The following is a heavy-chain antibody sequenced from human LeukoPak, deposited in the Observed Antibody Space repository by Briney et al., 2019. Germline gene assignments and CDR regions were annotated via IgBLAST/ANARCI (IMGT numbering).Heavy chain of an antibody. V-gene: IGHV3-21*01. J-gene: IGHJ4*02. D-gene: IGHD1-26*01. CDR1: GFTFSSYS. CDR3: ARDRGRYYSNRGSSDY. CDR2: ISSSSSYI. Sequence: GGSLRLSCAASGFTFSSYSMNWVRQAPGKGLEWVSSISSSSSYIYYADSVKGRFTISRDNAKNSLYLQMNSLRAEDTAVYYCARDRGRYYSNRGSSDYWGQGTLVTVSS.